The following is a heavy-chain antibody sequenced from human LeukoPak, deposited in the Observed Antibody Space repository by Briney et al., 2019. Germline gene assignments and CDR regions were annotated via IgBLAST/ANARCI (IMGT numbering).Heavy chain of an antibody. CDR3: ARNEEVVTGIGYFQH. D-gene: IGHD2-21*02. CDR2: IYYSGST. V-gene: IGHV4-30-4*01. J-gene: IGHJ1*01. Sequence: SETLSLTCTVSGGSISSGDYYWRWLRQPPGKGPEWIGYIYYSGSTYYNPSLKSRVTVSVDTSKNQFSLKLSSVTAADTAVYYCARNEEVVTGIGYFQHWGQGTLVTVSS. CDR1: GGSISSGDYY.